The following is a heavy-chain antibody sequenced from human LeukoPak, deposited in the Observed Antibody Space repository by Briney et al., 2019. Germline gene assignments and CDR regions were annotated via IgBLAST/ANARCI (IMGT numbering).Heavy chain of an antibody. D-gene: IGHD3-10*01. J-gene: IGHJ3*02. Sequence: PGGSLRLSCAASGFNVSSIHMNWVRQAPGKGLEWVSVTYSGGSTYYADSVKGRFTISRDNSKNTMYLQMKSLRAEDTAVYYWARVSAGVPIWGQGTMVTVSS. CDR3: ARVSAGVPI. V-gene: IGHV3-53*01. CDR1: GFNVSSIH. CDR2: TYSGGST.